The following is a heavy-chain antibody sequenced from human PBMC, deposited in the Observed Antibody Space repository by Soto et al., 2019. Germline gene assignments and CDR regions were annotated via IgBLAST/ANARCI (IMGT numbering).Heavy chain of an antibody. J-gene: IGHJ4*02. CDR1: GFTFSSYS. Sequence: ESGGGLVQPGGSLRLSCAASGFTFSSYSMNWVRQAPGKGLEWVSYISSSSSTIYYADSVKGRFTISRDNAKNSLYLQMNSLRDEDTAVYYCARDQKDDILTGYSAAFDYWGQGTLVTVSS. D-gene: IGHD3-9*01. V-gene: IGHV3-48*02. CDR3: ARDQKDDILTGYSAAFDY. CDR2: ISSSSSTI.